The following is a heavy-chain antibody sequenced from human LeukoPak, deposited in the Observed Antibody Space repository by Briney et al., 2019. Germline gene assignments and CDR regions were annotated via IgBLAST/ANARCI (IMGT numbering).Heavy chain of an antibody. CDR3: TREFCGSRAACAGGFYYDV. J-gene: IGHJ2*01. D-gene: IGHD2-15*01. V-gene: IGHV3-13*01. CDR2: IGVTGDT. Sequence: GALRLSRAASGFTFSSYDFQWVRQAPGKGLEWVSAIGVTGDTYYADSVKGRFTISRENAANSLYLQMHSLRAGDTALYYCTREFCGSRAACAGGFYYDVWGRGTLVTVSS. CDR1: GFTFSSYD.